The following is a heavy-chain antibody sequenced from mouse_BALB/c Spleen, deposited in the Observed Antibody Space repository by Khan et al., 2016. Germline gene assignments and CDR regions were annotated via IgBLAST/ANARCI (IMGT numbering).Heavy chain of an antibody. CDR2: IDTNTGEP. Sequence: QIQLMQSGPELKKPGETVKISCKASGYSFTNYGMNWVKQAPGKGLKWMGWIDTNTGEPTYAEEFKGRFAFSLETSAITAYLQINNLKNDDTATYFCARWGYDYAWFAYWGQGTLVTVSA. CDR3: ARWGYDYAWFAY. D-gene: IGHD2-4*01. CDR1: GYSFTNYG. V-gene: IGHV9-3*02. J-gene: IGHJ3*01.